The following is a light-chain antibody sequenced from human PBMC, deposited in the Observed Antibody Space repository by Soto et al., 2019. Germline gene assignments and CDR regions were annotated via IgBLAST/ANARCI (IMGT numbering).Light chain of an antibody. Sequence: IQMTQSPSTLFASLGDRVTITCRASQSISDSLAWYQQKPGKAPKLLIYDASSLESGVPSRFSGSGSGTEFTLTISSLQPDDFATYYCQHIGTFGQGTKVDIK. CDR2: DAS. J-gene: IGKJ1*01. CDR3: QHIGT. V-gene: IGKV1-5*01. CDR1: QSISDS.